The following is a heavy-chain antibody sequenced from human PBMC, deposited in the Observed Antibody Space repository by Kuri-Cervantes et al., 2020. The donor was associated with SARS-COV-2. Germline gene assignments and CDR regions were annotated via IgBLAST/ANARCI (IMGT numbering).Heavy chain of an antibody. V-gene: IGHV1-69*06. CDR2: IIPIFGTA. CDR1: GGTFSSYA. J-gene: IGHJ6*02. Sequence: SVKVSCKASGGTFSSYAISWVRQAPGQGLEWMGGIIPIFGTANYAQKFRGRVTITADKSTSTAYMELSSLRSEDTAVYYCASRILKRPLPPKTTVTVPGMDVWGQGTTVTVSS. D-gene: IGHD4-11*01. CDR3: ASRILKRPLPPKTTVTVPGMDV.